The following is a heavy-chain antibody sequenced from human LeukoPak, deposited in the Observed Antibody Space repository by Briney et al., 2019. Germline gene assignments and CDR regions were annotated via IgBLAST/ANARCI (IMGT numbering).Heavy chain of an antibody. J-gene: IGHJ5*02. CDR2: ITRSSTST. Sequence: GGSLRLSCAASGFTFSSYSMNWVRQAPGKGLVWVSSITRSSTSTYYTDSVRGRFTIFRDNAKNSLYLQMNSLRAEDTAVYYCARDNWNDAPGGFDPWGQGTLVTVSS. V-gene: IGHV3-21*01. D-gene: IGHD1-20*01. CDR1: GFTFSSYS. CDR3: ARDNWNDAPGGFDP.